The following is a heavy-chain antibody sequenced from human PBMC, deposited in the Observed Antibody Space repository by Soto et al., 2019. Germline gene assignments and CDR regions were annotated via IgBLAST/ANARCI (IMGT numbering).Heavy chain of an antibody. CDR1: GFTFSSYS. V-gene: IGHV3-30-3*01. CDR2: ISYDGSNK. Sequence: ESGGGVVQPGRSLRLSCAASGFTFSSYSMHWVRQAPGKGLEWVAVISYDGSNKYYADSVKGRFTISRDKSKNTLYLQMNSLRAEDTAVYYCARDSRLTIAAAGTFDYWGQGTLVTVSS. CDR3: ARDSRLTIAAAGTFDY. J-gene: IGHJ4*02. D-gene: IGHD6-13*01.